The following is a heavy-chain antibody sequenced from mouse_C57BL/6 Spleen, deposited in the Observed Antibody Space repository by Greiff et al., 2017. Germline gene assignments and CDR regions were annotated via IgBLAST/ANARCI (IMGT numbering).Heavy chain of an antibody. V-gene: IGHV5-9-1*02. J-gene: IGHJ4*01. CDR2: ISSGGDYI. Sequence: EVQLVESGEGLVKPGGSLKLSCAASGFTFSSYAMSWVRQTPEKRLEWVAYISSGGDYIYYADTVKGRFTISRDNARNTLYLQMSSLKSEDTAMYYCTRDLYGSYAMDYWGQGTSVTVSS. D-gene: IGHD1-1*01. CDR3: TRDLYGSYAMDY. CDR1: GFTFSSYA.